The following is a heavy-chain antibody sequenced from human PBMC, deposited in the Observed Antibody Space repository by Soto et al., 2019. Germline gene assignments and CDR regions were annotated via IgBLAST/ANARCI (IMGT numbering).Heavy chain of an antibody. CDR1: GFPFSTYW. J-gene: IGHJ6*02. D-gene: IGHD6-6*01. V-gene: IGHV3-74*01. Sequence: GGSLRLSCEASGFPFSTYWMHWVRQGPGKGLVWFSRINSDGSNTNYADSVKGRFTISRDNAKNTLYLQMNSLRAEDTAVYYCARDPIFEYSSSTHYYYGLDVWGQGTTVTVSS. CDR3: ARDPIFEYSSSTHYYYGLDV. CDR2: INSDGSNT.